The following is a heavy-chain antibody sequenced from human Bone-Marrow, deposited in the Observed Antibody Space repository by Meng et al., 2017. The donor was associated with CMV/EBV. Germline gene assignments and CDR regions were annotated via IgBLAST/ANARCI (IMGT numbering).Heavy chain of an antibody. CDR2: IYYSGST. CDR1: GGSISSGGYY. V-gene: IGHV4-31*03. CDR3: ARVGSLFSSSSDYWFDP. Sequence: SETLSLTCTVSGGSISSGGYYWSWIRQHPGKGLEWIGYIYYSGSTYYNPSLKSRVTISVDTSKNQFSLKLSSVTAADTAGYYCARVGSLFSSSSDYWFDPWGQGTLVTVSS. J-gene: IGHJ5*02. D-gene: IGHD6-6*01.